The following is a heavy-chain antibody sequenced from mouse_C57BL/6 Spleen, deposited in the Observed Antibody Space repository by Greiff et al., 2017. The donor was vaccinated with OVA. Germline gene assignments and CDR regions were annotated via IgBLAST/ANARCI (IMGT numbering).Heavy chain of an antibody. Sequence: VQLQQSGAELVRPGASVKLSCKASGYTFTDYYINWVKQRPGQGLEWIARIYPGSGNTYYNEKFKGKATLTAEKSSSTAYMPLSSLTSEDSAVYFCVGDYYGSRFAYWGQGTLVTVSA. V-gene: IGHV1-76*01. CDR3: VGDYYGSRFAY. CDR2: IYPGSGNT. J-gene: IGHJ3*01. D-gene: IGHD1-1*01. CDR1: GYTFTDYY.